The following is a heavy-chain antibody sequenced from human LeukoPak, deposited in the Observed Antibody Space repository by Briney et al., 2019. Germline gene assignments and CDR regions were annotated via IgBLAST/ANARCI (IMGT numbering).Heavy chain of an antibody. V-gene: IGHV1-69*04. CDR3: ANCYDDVWGSATNWFDP. CDR1: GTTFNNYV. D-gene: IGHD3-16*01. J-gene: IGHJ5*02. CDR2: IIPMLGIA. Sequence: SVKVSCKASGTTFNNYVIAWVRQGPGQGLEWMGRIIPMLGIANYAQKFQDRVTITADISTSTVYMEMSSLRSEDTAVYYCANCYDDVWGSATNWFDPWGQGTLVTVSS.